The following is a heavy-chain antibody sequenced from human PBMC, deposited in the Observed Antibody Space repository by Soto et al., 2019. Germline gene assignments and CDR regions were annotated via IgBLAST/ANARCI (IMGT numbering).Heavy chain of an antibody. D-gene: IGHD3-3*01. CDR1: GGSISSGGYY. CDR2: IYYSGST. V-gene: IGHV4-31*03. Sequence: SETLSLTSILSGGSISSGGYYWSWIRQHPGKGLEWIGYIYYSGSTYYNPSLKSRVTISVDTSKNQFSLKLSSVTAADTAVYYCARLITIFGVVTAFDIWGQGTMVTVSS. J-gene: IGHJ3*02. CDR3: ARLITIFGVVTAFDI.